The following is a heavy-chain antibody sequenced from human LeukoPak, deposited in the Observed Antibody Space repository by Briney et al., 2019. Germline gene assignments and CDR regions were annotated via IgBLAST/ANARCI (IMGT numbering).Heavy chain of an antibody. D-gene: IGHD2-15*01. Sequence: ASETLSLTCTVSRGSIRTYYWSWIRQSPGKGLEWIGYIYDSGTTKYNPSLKSRVTISVDTSKNQFSLKLSSVTAADTAVYYCARSGGNCYDTDAFGIWGQGTMVTVSS. CDR3: ARSGGNCYDTDAFGI. J-gene: IGHJ3*02. CDR1: RGSIRTYY. CDR2: IYDSGTT. V-gene: IGHV4-59*08.